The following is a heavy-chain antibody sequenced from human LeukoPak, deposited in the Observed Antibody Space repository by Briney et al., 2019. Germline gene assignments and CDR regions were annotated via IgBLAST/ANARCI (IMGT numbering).Heavy chain of an antibody. CDR3: ARRRIAAAGSDAFDI. Sequence: GGSLRLSCAASGFTVSSNYMSWVRQAPGKGLEWVSVNYSGGSTYYADSVKGRFTISRDNSKNTLYLQMNSLRAEDTAVYYCARRRIAAAGSDAFDIWGQGTMVTVSS. D-gene: IGHD6-13*01. V-gene: IGHV3-66*01. J-gene: IGHJ3*02. CDR1: GFTVSSNY. CDR2: NYSGGST.